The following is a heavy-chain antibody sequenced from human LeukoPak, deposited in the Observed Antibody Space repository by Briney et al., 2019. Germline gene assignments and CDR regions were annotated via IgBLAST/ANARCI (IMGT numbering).Heavy chain of an antibody. CDR3: ARGPKYISATGPYYFDY. J-gene: IGHJ4*02. V-gene: IGHV3-23*01. Sequence: GGSLRLSCAASGFTFKNAWMSWVRQAPGKGLEWVSAISGSGGSTYYADSVKGRFTISRDNSKNTLYLQMYSLRAEDTAVYYCARGPKYISATGPYYFDYWGQGTPVTVSS. CDR2: ISGSGGST. D-gene: IGHD6-13*01. CDR1: GFTFKNAW.